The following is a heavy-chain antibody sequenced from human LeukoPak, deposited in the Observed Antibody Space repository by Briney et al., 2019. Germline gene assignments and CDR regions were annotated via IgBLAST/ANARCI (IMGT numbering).Heavy chain of an antibody. CDR1: GFTFTNHD. Sequence: PGGSLRLSCAASGFTFTNHDMHWVRQETGKGLEWVSAINPAGRTYYADSVRGRFIISRENAKNSFYPQLNSLRVEDTAIYYCAREGSDEFADIWGQGTFVTVSS. CDR2: INPAGRT. CDR3: AREGSDEFADI. V-gene: IGHV3-13*01. J-gene: IGHJ3*02. D-gene: IGHD3-10*01.